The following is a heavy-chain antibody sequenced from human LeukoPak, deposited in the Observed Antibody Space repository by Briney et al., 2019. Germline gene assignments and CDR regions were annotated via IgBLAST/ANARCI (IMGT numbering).Heavy chain of an antibody. CDR2: IYTSGST. D-gene: IGHD5-18*01. CDR1: GGSISSGSYY. V-gene: IGHV4-61*02. J-gene: IGHJ3*02. Sequence: SETLSLTCTVSGGSISSGSYYWSWIRQPAGKGLEWIGRIYTSGSTNYNPSLKSRVTISVDTSKNQFSLKLSSVTAADTAVYYCARTGIQLGFNGVFNIGGQGKLATASP. CDR3: ARTGIQLGFNGVFNI.